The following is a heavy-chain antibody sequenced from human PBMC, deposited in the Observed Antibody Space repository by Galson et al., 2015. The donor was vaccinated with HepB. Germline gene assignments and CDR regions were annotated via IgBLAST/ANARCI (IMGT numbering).Heavy chain of an antibody. V-gene: IGHV3-21*01. CDR2: ISSSSSYI. Sequence: SLRLSCAASGFTFSSYSMNWVRQAPGKGLEWVSSISSSSSYIYYADSVKGRFTISRDNAKNSLYLQMNSLRAEDTAVYYCARVFTIFGGRGMDVWGKGTTVTVSS. CDR3: ARVFTIFGGRGMDV. CDR1: GFTFSSYS. J-gene: IGHJ6*03. D-gene: IGHD3-3*01.